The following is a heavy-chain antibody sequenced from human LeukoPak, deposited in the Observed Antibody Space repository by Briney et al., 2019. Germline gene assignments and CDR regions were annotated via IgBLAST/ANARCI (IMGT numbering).Heavy chain of an antibody. D-gene: IGHD3-3*01. CDR3: AKPSTIFTIRGPWYFDL. CDR2: ISSSGSTI. CDR1: EFTFSSYE. V-gene: IGHV3-48*03. J-gene: IGHJ2*01. Sequence: PGGSLRLSCVASEFTFSSYEMNWVRQAPGKGLEWVSYISSSGSTIYYADSVKGRFTISRDNSKNTLYLQMNSLRAEDTAVYYCAKPSTIFTIRGPWYFDLWGRGTLVTVSS.